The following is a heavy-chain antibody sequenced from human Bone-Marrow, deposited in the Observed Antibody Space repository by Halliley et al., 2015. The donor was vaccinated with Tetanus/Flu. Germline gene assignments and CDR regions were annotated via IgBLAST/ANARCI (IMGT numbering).Heavy chain of an antibody. CDR1: GFTFSYYS. Sequence: SLRLSCAAAGFTFSYYSMNWVRQAPGKGLEWLSYISSSGSITYYADSVRGRFTISRDNAKNSLNLQMDSLRVEDTAVYYCARERGGTYYPLYYLDFGGQGTRVTVSS. J-gene: IGHJ4*02. V-gene: IGHV3-48*04. D-gene: IGHD1-7*01. CDR2: ISSSGSIT. CDR3: ARERGGTYYPLYYLDF.